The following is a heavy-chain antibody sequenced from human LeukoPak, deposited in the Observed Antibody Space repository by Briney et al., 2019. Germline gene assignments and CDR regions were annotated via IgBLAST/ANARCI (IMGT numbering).Heavy chain of an antibody. CDR2: ISGSGGST. CDR1: GFTFSSYA. J-gene: IGHJ4*02. Sequence: GGSLRLSCAASGFTFSSYAMSWVRQAPGKGLEWVSAISGSGGSTYYADSVKGRFTISRDNSKNTLYLQMNSLRAEDTAVYYCAKVGPEGAMVRGVISYLDYWGQGTLDTVSS. V-gene: IGHV3-23*01. D-gene: IGHD3-10*01. CDR3: AKVGPEGAMVRGVISYLDY.